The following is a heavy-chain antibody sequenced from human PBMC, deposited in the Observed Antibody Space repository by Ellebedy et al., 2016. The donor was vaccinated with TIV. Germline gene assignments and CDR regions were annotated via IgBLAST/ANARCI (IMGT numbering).Heavy chain of an antibody. V-gene: IGHV4-59*08. CDR2: ISYSGST. D-gene: IGHD4-17*01. CDR1: GGSISSYY. J-gene: IGHJ4*02. Sequence: MPSETLSLTCTVSGGSISSYYWSWIRQPPGKGLEWIGYISYSGSTNYNPSLQSRVTISVDTSKNQCSLKLSSVTAADTAVYYCVSYYGRTYDYWGQGTLVTVSS. CDR3: VSYYGRTYDY.